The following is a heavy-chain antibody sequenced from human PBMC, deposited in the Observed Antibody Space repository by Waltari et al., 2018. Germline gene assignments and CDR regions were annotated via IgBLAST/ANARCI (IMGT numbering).Heavy chain of an antibody. V-gene: IGHV3-23*01. J-gene: IGHJ3*02. CDR2: IRGSGGST. CDR1: GFSFSRYA. CDR3: AKGEGIAAAGDAFEI. Sequence: EVQLLESGGGLVQPGGSLRLSCAASGFSFSRYAMSWVRQAPGKGLEWVAAIRGSGGSTYYADSVKGRFTSARDNSKNTLYRQMNSRRAEDTAVYYGAKGEGIAAAGDAFEIGGQGTMVTVSS. D-gene: IGHD6-13*01.